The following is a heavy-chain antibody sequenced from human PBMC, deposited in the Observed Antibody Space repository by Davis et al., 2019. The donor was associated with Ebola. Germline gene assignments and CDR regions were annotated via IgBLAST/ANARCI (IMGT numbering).Heavy chain of an antibody. CDR1: GYSFTSYW. Sequence: PGGSLRLSCKGSGYSFTSYWISWVRQMPGKGLEWMGRIDPSDSYTNYSPSFQGHVTISADKSISTAYLQWSSLKASDTAMYYCARHQKSVQQQLVPDYWGQGTLVTVSS. CDR3: ARHQKSVQQQLVPDY. CDR2: IDPSDSYT. D-gene: IGHD6-13*01. V-gene: IGHV5-10-1*01. J-gene: IGHJ4*02.